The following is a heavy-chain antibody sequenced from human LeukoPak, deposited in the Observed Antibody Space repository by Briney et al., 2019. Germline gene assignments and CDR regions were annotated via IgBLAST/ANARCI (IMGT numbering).Heavy chain of an antibody. D-gene: IGHD5-24*01. CDR3: ARGLWVQRWLQSGLGY. V-gene: IGHV1-8*01. CDR1: GYTFTSYD. Sequence: ASVKVSCKASGYTFTSYDINWVRQATGQGLEWMGWMNPNSGNTGYAQKFQGRVTMTRNTSISTAYMELSSLISEDTAVYYCARGLWVQRWLQSGLGYWGQGTLVTVSS. J-gene: IGHJ4*02. CDR2: MNPNSGNT.